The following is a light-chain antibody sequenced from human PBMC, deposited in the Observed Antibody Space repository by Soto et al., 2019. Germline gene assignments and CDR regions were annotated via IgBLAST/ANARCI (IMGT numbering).Light chain of an antibody. CDR3: QQYADLRS. Sequence: DIQMTQSPSSLSASVGDRVTITCQASQDIRMYLNWYQDKPGKASKVLIYDASNLETGVPSRFSESGSGTDFTFTISSLQPEDFATYYGQQYADLRSFGGGTKVDIK. V-gene: IGKV1-33*01. J-gene: IGKJ4*01. CDR1: QDIRMY. CDR2: DAS.